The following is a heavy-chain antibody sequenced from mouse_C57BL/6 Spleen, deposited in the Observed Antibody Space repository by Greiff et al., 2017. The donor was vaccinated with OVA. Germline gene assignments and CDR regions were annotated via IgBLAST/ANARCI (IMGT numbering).Heavy chain of an antibody. CDR3: ATLYYDYDGFAY. J-gene: IGHJ3*01. CDR1: GYTFTDYY. CDR2: IYPGSGNT. V-gene: IGHV1-76*01. D-gene: IGHD2-4*01. Sequence: QVQLKESGAELVRPGASVKLSCKASGYTFTDYYINWVKQRPGQGLEWIARIYPGSGNTYYNEKFKGKATLTAEKSSSTAYMQLSSLTSEDSAVYFCATLYYDYDGFAYWGQGTLVTVSA.